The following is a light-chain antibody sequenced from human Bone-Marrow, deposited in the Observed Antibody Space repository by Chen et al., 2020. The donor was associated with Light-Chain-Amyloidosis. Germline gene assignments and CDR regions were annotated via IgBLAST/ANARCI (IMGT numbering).Light chain of an antibody. CDR1: NLGSTS. Sequence: SYVLTQPPSVSWAPCQTATLACGGNNLGSTSVHWYQQTPGQAPLLVVYDDSDRPSGIPERLSGSNSGNTATLTISRVEDGDEADYYCQVWDRSSDRPVFGGGTKLTVL. CDR3: QVWDRSSDRPV. J-gene: IGLJ3*02. V-gene: IGLV3-21*02. CDR2: DDS.